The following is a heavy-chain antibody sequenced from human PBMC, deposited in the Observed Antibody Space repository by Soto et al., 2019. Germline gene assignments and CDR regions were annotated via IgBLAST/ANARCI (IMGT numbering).Heavy chain of an antibody. V-gene: IGHV3-23*01. J-gene: IGHJ6*02. CDR3: AKVGGDPYITMIVEAYGMDV. Sequence: GGSLRLSCAASGFTFSSYAMSWVRQAPGKGLEWVSAISGSGGSTYYADSVKGRFTISRDNSKNTLYLQMNSLRAEDTAVYYCAKVGGDPYITMIVEAYGMDVWGQGTTVTVSS. CDR1: GFTFSSYA. CDR2: ISGSGGST. D-gene: IGHD3-22*01.